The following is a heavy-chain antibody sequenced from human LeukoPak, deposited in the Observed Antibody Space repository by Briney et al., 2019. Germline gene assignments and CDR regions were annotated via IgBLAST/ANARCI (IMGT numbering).Heavy chain of an antibody. J-gene: IGHJ4*02. Sequence: SETLSLTCAVYGGSFSGYYLSWIRQPPGKGLEWIGEINHSGSTNYNPSLKSRVTISVDTSKNQFSLKLSSVTAADTAVYYCARGLWNTMVRGVITPLPYYFDYWGQGTLVTVSS. CDR2: INHSGST. CDR1: GGSFSGYY. D-gene: IGHD3-10*01. V-gene: IGHV4-34*01. CDR3: ARGLWNTMVRGVITPLPYYFDY.